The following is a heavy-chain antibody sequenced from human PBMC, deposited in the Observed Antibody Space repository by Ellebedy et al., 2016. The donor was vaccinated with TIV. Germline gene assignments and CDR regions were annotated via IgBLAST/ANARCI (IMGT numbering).Heavy chain of an antibody. CDR1: GFSFRDYG. V-gene: IGHV3-33*01. CDR2: IWYDGSNK. D-gene: IGHD1-26*01. CDR3: ARAVDSGRDMDV. J-gene: IGHJ6*02. Sequence: GGSLRLSXAASGFSFRDYGMHWVRQAPGKGLEWVAIIWYDGSNKDYVDHVKGRFTISRDNSKNTLYLQMNSLRGEDTAVYYCARAVDSGRDMDVWGQGTTVTVSS.